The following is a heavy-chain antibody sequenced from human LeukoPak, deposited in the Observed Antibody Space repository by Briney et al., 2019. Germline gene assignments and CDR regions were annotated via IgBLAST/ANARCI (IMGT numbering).Heavy chain of an antibody. V-gene: IGHV3-48*01. CDR1: GFTVSNNY. Sequence: PGGSLRLSCAASGFTVSNNYMNWVRQAPGKGLEWVAYISSSSSAIYYADSVKGRFTISRDNARTSLYLQMNSLRAEDTAVYYCAVDYGMDVWGQGTTVTVSS. CDR3: AVDYGMDV. J-gene: IGHJ6*02. CDR2: ISSSSSAI.